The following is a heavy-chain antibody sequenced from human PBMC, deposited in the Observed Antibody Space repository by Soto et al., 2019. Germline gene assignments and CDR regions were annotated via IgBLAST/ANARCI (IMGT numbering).Heavy chain of an antibody. CDR3: VARGMTYDFLSGPHPFDP. CDR2: INHRGGA. CDR1: NGSFTDYF. D-gene: IGHD3-3*01. Sequence: SETLSLTCAAHNGSFTDYFWTWIRQSPGRGLEWIGEINHRGGATYNPSLRSRVTISIDTSKNHFSLRLRSLTAADTAVYYCVARGMTYDFLSGPHPFDPWGHGTLVTVSS. V-gene: IGHV4-34*01. J-gene: IGHJ5*02.